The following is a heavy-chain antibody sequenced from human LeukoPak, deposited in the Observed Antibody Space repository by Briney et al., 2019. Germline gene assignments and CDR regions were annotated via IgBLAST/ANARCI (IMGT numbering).Heavy chain of an antibody. Sequence: SGPTLVNPTQTLTLTCTFSGFSLSTSRMRVSWIRQPPGKALKWLARIDWDDDKFYSTSLKTRLTISKDTSKNQVVLTMTNMDPVDTATYYCARTTYSYGAQTLDYWGQGTLVTVSS. V-gene: IGHV2-70*04. D-gene: IGHD5-18*01. CDR1: GFSLSTSRMR. CDR2: IDWDDDK. CDR3: ARTTYSYGAQTLDY. J-gene: IGHJ4*02.